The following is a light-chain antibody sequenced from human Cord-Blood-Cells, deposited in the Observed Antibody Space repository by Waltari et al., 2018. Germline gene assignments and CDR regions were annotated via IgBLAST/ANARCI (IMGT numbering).Light chain of an antibody. Sequence: SALTQPASVSGSPGQSTTFSCPGTSSDVGGYNYVSWYQQHPGKAPKLMIYDVSNRPSGVSNRFSGSKSGNTASLTISGLQAEDEADYYCSSYTSSSTHYVFGTGTKVTVL. V-gene: IGLV2-14*01. CDR3: SSYTSSSTHYV. CDR1: SSDVGGYNY. CDR2: DVS. J-gene: IGLJ1*01.